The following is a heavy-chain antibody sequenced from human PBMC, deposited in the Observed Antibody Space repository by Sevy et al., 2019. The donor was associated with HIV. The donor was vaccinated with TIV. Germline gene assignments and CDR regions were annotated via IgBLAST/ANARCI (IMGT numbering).Heavy chain of an antibody. CDR3: AGGCYDSGGSFDAFDI. V-gene: IGHV3-23*01. CDR1: GFTSISYA. D-gene: IGHD3-22*01. J-gene: IGHJ3*02. Sequence: GGSLRLSCKPSGFTSISYAMSWVRQAPGKGLEWVSTIYGSSGGTYYADSVKGRFTVSGDSSKNTLYLQMNSLRTEDTAVYYCAGGCYDSGGSFDAFDIWGQGTMVTVSS. CDR2: IYGSSGGT.